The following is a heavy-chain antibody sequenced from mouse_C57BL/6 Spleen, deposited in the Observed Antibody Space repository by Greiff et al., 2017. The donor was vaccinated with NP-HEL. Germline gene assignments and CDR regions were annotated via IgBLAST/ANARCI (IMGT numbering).Heavy chain of an antibody. Sequence: VQLQQPGAELVMPGASVKLSCKASGYTFTSYWMHWVKQRPGQGLEWIGEIDPSDSYTNYNQKFKGKSTLTVDKSSSTAYMQLSSLTSEDSAVYYCARGGYVDYYAMGYWGQGTSVTVSS. CDR1: GYTFTSYW. CDR3: ARGGYVDYYAMGY. V-gene: IGHV1-69*01. D-gene: IGHD3-2*02. J-gene: IGHJ4*01. CDR2: IDPSDSYT.